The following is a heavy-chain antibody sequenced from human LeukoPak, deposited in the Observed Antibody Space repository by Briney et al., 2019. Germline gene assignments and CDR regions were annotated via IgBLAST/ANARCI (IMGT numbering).Heavy chain of an antibody. D-gene: IGHD3-9*01. CDR3: ARWFTITSGDYNILTSSYHRGMDV. V-gene: IGHV1-2*02. CDR2: INPNSGGT. J-gene: IGHJ6*02. Sequence: ASVKVSCKASGYAFTGYNMHWVRQAPGQGLEWMGCINPNSGGTNYAQKFQGRVTMTRDMSISTAYMELSRLTSDDTAVYYCARWFTITSGDYNILTSSYHRGMDVWGQGTTVTVS. CDR1: GYAFTGYN.